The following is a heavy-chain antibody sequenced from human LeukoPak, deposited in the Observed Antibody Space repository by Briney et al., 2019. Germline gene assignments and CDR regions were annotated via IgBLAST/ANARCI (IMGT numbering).Heavy chain of an antibody. Sequence: GSLRLSFAASGFTFSSYSMNWVRQAPGKGLEWVSSISSSSSYIYYADSVKGRFTISRDNAKNSLYLQMNSLRAEDTAVYYRARDPCSGGSCFRYYYYGMDVWGQGTTVTVSS. CDR3: ARDPCSGGSCFRYYYYGMDV. D-gene: IGHD2-15*01. V-gene: IGHV3-21*01. J-gene: IGHJ6*02. CDR1: GFTFSSYS. CDR2: ISSSSSYI.